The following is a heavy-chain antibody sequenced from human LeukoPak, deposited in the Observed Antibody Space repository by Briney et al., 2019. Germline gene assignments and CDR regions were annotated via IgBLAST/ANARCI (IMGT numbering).Heavy chain of an antibody. CDR2: INAGNGNT. CDR1: GYTFTSYA. CDR3: ARVDSGGSLTYYYYGMDV. J-gene: IGHJ6*02. D-gene: IGHD2-15*01. V-gene: IGHV1-3*01. Sequence: ASVKVSCKASGYTFTSYAMHWVRQAPGQRLEWMGWINAGNGNTKYSQKFQGRVTITRDTSASTAYMELSSLRSEDTAVYYCARVDSGGSLTYYYYGMDVWGQGTTVTVSS.